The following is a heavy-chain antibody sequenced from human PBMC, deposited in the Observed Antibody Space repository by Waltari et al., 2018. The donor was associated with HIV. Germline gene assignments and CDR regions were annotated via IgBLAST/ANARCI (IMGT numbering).Heavy chain of an antibody. Sequence: QVQLVQSGAEVKKPGASVKVSCKASGYTFTTYDINWVRQATGQGLEWMGWMNPNSGNTGYAQKFQGRVTMTRDTSISTAYMELSSLRSEDTAIYYCTRYKAAYYNWFDPWGQGTLVTVSS. CDR1: GYTFTTYD. J-gene: IGHJ5*02. V-gene: IGHV1-8*01. D-gene: IGHD6-13*01. CDR2: MNPNSGNT. CDR3: TRYKAAYYNWFDP.